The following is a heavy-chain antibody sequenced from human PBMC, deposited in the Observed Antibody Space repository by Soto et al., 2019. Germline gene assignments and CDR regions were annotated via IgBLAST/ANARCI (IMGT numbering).Heavy chain of an antibody. CDR1: GFTFDDYA. Sequence: GGSLRLSCAASGFTFDDYAMHWVRQAPGKGLEWVSGISWNSGSIGYADSVKGRFTISRDNAKNSLYLQMNSLRAEDTALYYCAKDYRGYDFGAYYYYYYMDVWGKGTTVTVSS. CDR3: AKDYRGYDFGAYYYYYYMDV. V-gene: IGHV3-9*01. J-gene: IGHJ6*03. CDR2: ISWNSGSI. D-gene: IGHD5-12*01.